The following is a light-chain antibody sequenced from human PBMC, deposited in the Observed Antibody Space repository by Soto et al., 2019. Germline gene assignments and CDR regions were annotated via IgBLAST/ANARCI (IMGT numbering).Light chain of an antibody. CDR3: QQHNNWPYT. J-gene: IGKJ2*01. V-gene: IGKV3-15*01. CDR1: QSVSSN. Sequence: EIVMTQSPATLSVSPGERATLSCRARQSVSSNFAWYQQNPGQPPRLLTYGASTRATGIPARFSGSGSGTEFTLTISGLQSDDFAVYYCQQHNNWPYTFGQGTKLEIK. CDR2: GAS.